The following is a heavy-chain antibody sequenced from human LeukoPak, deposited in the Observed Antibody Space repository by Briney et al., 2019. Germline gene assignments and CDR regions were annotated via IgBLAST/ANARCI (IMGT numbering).Heavy chain of an antibody. Sequence: ASVKVSCKTSGYTFTSYYIHWVRQAPGQGLEWMRIINPSGGNTIYAQKFQGRVTMTRDTSTSTVYMELTSLRSEDTAVYYCARARTGDLEYWGQGTLVTVSS. CDR2: INPSGGNT. CDR1: GYTFTSYY. J-gene: IGHJ4*02. V-gene: IGHV1-46*01. D-gene: IGHD7-27*01. CDR3: ARARTGDLEY.